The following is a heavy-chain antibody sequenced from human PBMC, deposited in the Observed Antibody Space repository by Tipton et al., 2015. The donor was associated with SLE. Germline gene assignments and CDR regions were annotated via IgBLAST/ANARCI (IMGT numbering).Heavy chain of an antibody. Sequence: TLSLTCIVSDGSISSGGYYWSWIRQRPGEGLEWIGHIFYTGSTRYNPSLKSRVTISVDTSKSQIFLSLSSVTAADTAVYYCARDSLNWGSYYHGMDVWGQGTTVTVSS. J-gene: IGHJ6*02. D-gene: IGHD3-16*01. CDR2: IFYTGST. CDR3: ARDSLNWGSYYHGMDV. CDR1: DGSISSGGYY. V-gene: IGHV4-61*08.